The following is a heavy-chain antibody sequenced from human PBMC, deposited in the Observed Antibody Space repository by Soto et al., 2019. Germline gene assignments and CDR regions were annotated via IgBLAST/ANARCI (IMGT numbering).Heavy chain of an antibody. V-gene: IGHV1-18*01. CDR2: ISAYNGNT. CDR1: GYTFTSYG. D-gene: IGHD6-13*01. J-gene: IGHJ5*02. Sequence: QVQLVQSGAEVKKPGASVKVSCKASGYTFTSYGISWVRQAPGQGLEWMGWISAYNGNTNYAQKLQGRVTMTTDTSTSTAYMELRSLRCDDTAVYYCAVNPYIIRWFPPSWFDPWGQGTLVTVSS. CDR3: AVNPYIIRWFPPSWFDP.